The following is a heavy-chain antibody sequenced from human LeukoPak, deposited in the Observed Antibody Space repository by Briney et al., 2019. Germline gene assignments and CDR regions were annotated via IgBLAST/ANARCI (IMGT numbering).Heavy chain of an antibody. CDR2: IYYDENT. CDR3: ARQLAAGNDAFDV. D-gene: IGHD2-15*01. V-gene: IGHV4-39*01. J-gene: IGHJ3*01. Sequence: PSETLSLTCTVSGVSIYSSYYYWGWIRQPPGKGLEFIGSIYYDENTFQNPSLKSRLTISVDTSTNHFSLRLSSVTAADTAVYYCARQLAAGNDAFDVWGQGTMVTVSS. CDR1: GVSIYSSYYY.